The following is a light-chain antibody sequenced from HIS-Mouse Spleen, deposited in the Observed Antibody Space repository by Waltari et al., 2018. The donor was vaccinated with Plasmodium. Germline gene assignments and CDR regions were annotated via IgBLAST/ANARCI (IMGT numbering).Light chain of an antibody. CDR3: YSTDSSGNHRV. CDR1: ALPNKY. J-gene: IGLJ3*02. CDR2: EDS. V-gene: IGLV3-10*01. Sequence: SYELTQPPSVSVSPGQPARLTCSGDALPNKYAYWYQQKSGQAPVLVIYEDSKRPSGIPERFSGSSSGTMATLTISGAQVEDEADYYCYSTDSSGNHRVFGGGTKLTVL.